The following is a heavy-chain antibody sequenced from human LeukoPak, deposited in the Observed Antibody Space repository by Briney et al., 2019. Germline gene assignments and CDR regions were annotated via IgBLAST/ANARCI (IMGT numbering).Heavy chain of an antibody. J-gene: IGHJ4*02. CDR1: GYTFTSYD. D-gene: IGHD3-3*01. CDR2: INPNSGGT. V-gene: IGHV1-2*02. Sequence: ASVKVSCKAPGYTFTSYDINWVRQATGQGLEWMGWINPNSGGTNYAQKFQGRVTMTRDTSISTAYVELSRLRSDDTAVYYCVSELLYYPFDYWGQGTLVTVSS. CDR3: VSELLYYPFDY.